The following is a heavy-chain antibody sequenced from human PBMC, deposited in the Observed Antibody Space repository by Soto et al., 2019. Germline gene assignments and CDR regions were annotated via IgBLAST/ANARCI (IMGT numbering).Heavy chain of an antibody. D-gene: IGHD2-15*01. CDR3: ARRYCSGGFCYSDY. CDR2: IYPDDSDI. J-gene: IGHJ4*02. Sequence: PGESLKISCKHSGFNFPTFWIAWVRQMPGKGLEWMGRIYPDDSDINYNPSFQGHVTISADKSISTAYLQWSSLKASDTAMYYCARRYCSGGFCYSDYWGQATLVTVS. CDR1: GFNFPTFW. V-gene: IGHV5-10-1*01.